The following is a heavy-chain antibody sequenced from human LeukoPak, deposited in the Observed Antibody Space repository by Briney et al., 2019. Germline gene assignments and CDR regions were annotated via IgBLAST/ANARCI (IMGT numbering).Heavy chain of an antibody. CDR2: ISSSSSYI. V-gene: IGHV3-21*01. CDR1: GLTFSSYS. D-gene: IGHD6-6*01. Sequence: GGSLRLSCAASGLTFSSYSMNWVRQAPGKGLEWVSSISSSSSYIYYADSVKGRFTISKDNAKTSLYLQMNSLRAEDTAVYYCARDGEQLGGDYDYWGQGTLVTVSS. J-gene: IGHJ4*02. CDR3: ARDGEQLGGDYDY.